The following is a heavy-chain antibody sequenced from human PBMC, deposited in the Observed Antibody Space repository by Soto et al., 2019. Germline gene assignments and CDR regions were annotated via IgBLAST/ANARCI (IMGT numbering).Heavy chain of an antibody. J-gene: IGHJ2*01. D-gene: IGHD6-19*01. CDR1: GFTFSSYW. Sequence: EVQLVESGGGLVQPGGSLRLSCAASGFTFSSYWMSWVRQAPGKGLEWVANIKQDGSEKYYVDSVKGRFTISRDNAKNSLYLQMNSMRAEDTAVYYCARGPSYSSGWYRCYFDLWGRGTLVTVSS. CDR2: IKQDGSEK. CDR3: ARGPSYSSGWYRCYFDL. V-gene: IGHV3-7*05.